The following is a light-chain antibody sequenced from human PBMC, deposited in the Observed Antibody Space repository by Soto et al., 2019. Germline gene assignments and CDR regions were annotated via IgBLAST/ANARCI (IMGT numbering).Light chain of an antibody. J-gene: IGKJ1*01. Sequence: EIVMTQSPATLSVSPGERATLSCRASQSVGSNLVWYQQKPGQDPRLLIYGASTRATGIPARFSGSGSGTEFTLTISSLQSEDFAIYFCQQYNNWPPDRTFGQGTKVEIK. CDR3: QQYNNWPPDRT. V-gene: IGKV3-15*01. CDR1: QSVGSN. CDR2: GAS.